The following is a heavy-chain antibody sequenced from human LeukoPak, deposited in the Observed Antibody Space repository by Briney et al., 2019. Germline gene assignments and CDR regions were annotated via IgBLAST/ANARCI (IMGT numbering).Heavy chain of an antibody. CDR2: ISYDGVNK. D-gene: IGHD6-13*01. J-gene: IGHJ4*02. V-gene: IGHV3-30*18. CDR3: AKWRNSWYYFDD. Sequence: GGSLRLSCAGSGFTFSSYGLHWVRQAPGKGLEWVALISYDGVNKYYADSVKGRFTISRDNSKNTLYLQMNSLKAEDTAVYYCAKWRNSWYYFDDWGQATLVTVSS. CDR1: GFTFSSYG.